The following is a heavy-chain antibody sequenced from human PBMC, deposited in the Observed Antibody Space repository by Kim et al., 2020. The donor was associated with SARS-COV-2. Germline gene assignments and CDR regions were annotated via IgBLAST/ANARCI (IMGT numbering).Heavy chain of an antibody. D-gene: IGHD5-18*01. CDR3: AREGFLGYSYGHEAFDI. V-gene: IGHV4-59*01. Sequence: LQSRVTISVDTSKNQFSLKLSSVTAADTAVYYCAREGFLGYSYGHEAFDIWGQGTMVTVSS. J-gene: IGHJ3*02.